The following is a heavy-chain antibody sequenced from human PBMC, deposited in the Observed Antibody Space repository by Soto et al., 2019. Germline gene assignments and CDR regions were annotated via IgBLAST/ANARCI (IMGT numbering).Heavy chain of an antibody. CDR1: GFTFRSYV. CDR2: TTYDGSNK. Sequence: QVQLVESGGGVVQPGTSLRLSCVGSGFTFRSYVIHWVRQAPGKGLEWVALTTYDGSNKYYDDSEKGRFTISRDNSRNTVHLQMDSLRLEETALYYCARWGTTGGLDVWGQGTLVSVSS. D-gene: IGHD3-16*01. V-gene: IGHV3-30*19. J-gene: IGHJ4*02. CDR3: ARWGTTGGLDV.